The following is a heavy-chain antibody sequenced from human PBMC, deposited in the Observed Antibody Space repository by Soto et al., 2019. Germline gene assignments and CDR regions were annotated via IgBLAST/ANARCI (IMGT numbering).Heavy chain of an antibody. D-gene: IGHD2-15*01. CDR1: GYTFTGYY. V-gene: IGHV1-2*04. J-gene: IGHJ4*02. Sequence: ASVKVSCKASGYTFTGYYMHWVRQAPGQGLEWMGWINPNSGGTNYAQKFQGWVTMTRDTSISTAYMELSRLRSDDTAVYYCARDSPLRYCSGGSCYSLAFDYWGQGTLVTVSP. CDR3: ARDSPLRYCSGGSCYSLAFDY. CDR2: INPNSGGT.